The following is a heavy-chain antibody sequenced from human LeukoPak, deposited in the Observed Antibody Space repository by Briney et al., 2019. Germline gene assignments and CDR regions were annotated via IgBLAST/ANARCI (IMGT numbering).Heavy chain of an antibody. CDR2: ISGSGGST. J-gene: IGHJ4*02. D-gene: IGHD5-18*01. V-gene: IGHV3-23*01. CDR1: GFTFSIYV. Sequence: TGGSLRLSCAASGFTFSIYVMTWVRLAPGKGLEWISAISGSGGSTYYADSVKGRFTISRDNTKNTLHLQMNSLRAEDTAVYYCAGGGYTYGLYWGQGDLVTVSS. CDR3: AGGGYTYGLY.